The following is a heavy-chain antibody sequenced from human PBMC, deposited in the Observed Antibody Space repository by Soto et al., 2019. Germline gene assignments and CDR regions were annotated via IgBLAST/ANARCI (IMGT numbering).Heavy chain of an antibody. CDR1: GVTFSSYA. D-gene: IGHD3-10*01. CDR3: ARQWFGESYFDY. Sequence: QVQLVQSGAEVKKPGSSVKVSCKASGVTFSSYAISWVRQAPRQGLEWMGGIIPIFGTANYAQKFQGRVTITADESTSTAYMELSSLRSEDTAVYYCARQWFGESYFDYWGQGTLVTVSS. J-gene: IGHJ4*02. CDR2: IIPIFGTA. V-gene: IGHV1-69*01.